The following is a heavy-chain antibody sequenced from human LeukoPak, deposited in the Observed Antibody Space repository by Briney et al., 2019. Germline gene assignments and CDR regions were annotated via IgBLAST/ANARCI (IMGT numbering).Heavy chain of an antibody. CDR1: GFXLSDHY. D-gene: IGHD3-10*01. CDR2: STNKLNSYTT. CDR3: AKDWKFYYVSGSFFPDN. V-gene: IGHV3-72*01. Sequence: PGGSLRLSCAASGFXLSDHYIDWVRQAPGKGLEWVGRSTNKLNSYTTQYAASVKGRFSISRDDSKNSLYLHMNSLIPEDTAVYFCAKDWKFYYVSGSFFPDNWGQGTLVTVSS. J-gene: IGHJ4*02.